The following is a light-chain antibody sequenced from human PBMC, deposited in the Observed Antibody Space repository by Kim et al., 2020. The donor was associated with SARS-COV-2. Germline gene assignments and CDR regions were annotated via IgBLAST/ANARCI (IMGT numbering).Light chain of an antibody. CDR1: SSDVGGYTY. CDR3: SSYAGSNNLV. Sequence: GQSLTLPRTGTSSDVGGYTYVSWYQQHPGKAPKLMIYEVTKRPSGVPDRFSGSKSGNTASLTVSGLQAEDEADYYCSSYAGSNNLVFGGGTQLTVL. V-gene: IGLV2-8*01. J-gene: IGLJ2*01. CDR2: EVT.